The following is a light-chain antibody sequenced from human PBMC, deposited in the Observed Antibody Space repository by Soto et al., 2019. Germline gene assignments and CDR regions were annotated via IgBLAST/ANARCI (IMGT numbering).Light chain of an antibody. Sequence: DIQMTQSPSSLSASVLYGFSITCLASQSISSYLNWYQQKPGKAPKLLIYAASSLQSGVPSRFSGSGSGTDFTLTISSRQPEDFATYYCQQSYSTPLTFGGGTKVDI. CDR2: AAS. CDR3: QQSYSTPLT. CDR1: QSISSY. J-gene: IGKJ4*01. V-gene: IGKV1-39*01.